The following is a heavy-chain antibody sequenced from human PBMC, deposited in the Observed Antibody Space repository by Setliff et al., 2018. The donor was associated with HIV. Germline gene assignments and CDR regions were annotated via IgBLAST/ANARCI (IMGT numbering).Heavy chain of an antibody. J-gene: IGHJ5*01. Sequence: GGSLRLSCAASGFTLSDQYMDWVRQAPGKGLEWVANINQDGSEQNFVDSVTGRFTISRDNAKNSLYLRMNSLRAEDTAIYYCAKGKNWFDFWGQGTLVTVSS. CDR3: AKGKNWFDF. CDR2: INQDGSEQ. CDR1: GFTLSDQY. V-gene: IGHV3-7*03.